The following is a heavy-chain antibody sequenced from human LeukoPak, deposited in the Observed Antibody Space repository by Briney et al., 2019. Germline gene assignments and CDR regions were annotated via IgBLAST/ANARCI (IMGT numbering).Heavy chain of an antibody. J-gene: IGHJ4*02. CDR1: GGSFSGYY. CDR3: ARGHLFRGSASYFDY. V-gene: IGHV4-34*01. CDR2: INHSGST. D-gene: IGHD3-10*01. Sequence: PSETLSLTCAVYGGSFSGYYWSWIRQPPGKGLEWIGEINHSGSTNYNPALKSRVTISVDTSKNQVSLKLSSVIAADTAVYYCARGHLFRGSASYFDYWGQGTLVTVSS.